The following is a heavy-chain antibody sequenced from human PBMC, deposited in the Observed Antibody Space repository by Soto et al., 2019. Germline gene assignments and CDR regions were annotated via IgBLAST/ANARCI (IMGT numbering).Heavy chain of an antibody. J-gene: IGHJ5*02. CDR3: ARHSVPPTVDNPYNWFDP. V-gene: IGHV5-51*01. CDR1: GYSFTSYW. D-gene: IGHD4-17*01. Sequence: GESLQISCKGSGYSFTSYWIGCVRQMPGKGLEWIGIIYPGDSDTRYSPSFQGQVTISADKSISTAYLQWSSLKASDTAMYYCARHSVPPTVDNPYNWFDPWGQGTMVTVSS. CDR2: IYPGDSDT.